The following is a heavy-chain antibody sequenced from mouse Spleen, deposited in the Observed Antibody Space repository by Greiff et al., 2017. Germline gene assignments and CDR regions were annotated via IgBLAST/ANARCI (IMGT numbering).Heavy chain of an antibody. Sequence: EVQRVESEGGLVQPGSSMKLSCTASGFTFSDYYMAWVRQVPEKGLEWVANINYDGSSTYYLDSLKSRFIISRDNAKNILYLQMSSLKSEDTATYYCAREDDYDDGFDYWGQGTTLTVCS. V-gene: IGHV5-16*01. CDR3: AREDDYDDGFDY. J-gene: IGHJ2*01. D-gene: IGHD2-4*01. CDR2: INYDGSST. CDR1: GFTFSDYY.